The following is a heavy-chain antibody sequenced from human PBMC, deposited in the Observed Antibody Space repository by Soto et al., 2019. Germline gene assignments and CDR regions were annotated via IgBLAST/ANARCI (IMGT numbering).Heavy chain of an antibody. V-gene: IGHV4-38-2*02. J-gene: IGHJ5*02. CDR1: DYSISSGYY. CDR2: IHHTGNT. Sequence: PSETLSLTCAVSDYSISSGYYWGWIRQPPGKGLEWIGSIHHTGNTYYNPSLKSRVTISVDTSKNQFSLKLSSVTAADTAVYFCARDTPGLAEPNWFDPWGQGTLVTVSS. CDR3: ARDTPGLAEPNWFDP. D-gene: IGHD2-15*01.